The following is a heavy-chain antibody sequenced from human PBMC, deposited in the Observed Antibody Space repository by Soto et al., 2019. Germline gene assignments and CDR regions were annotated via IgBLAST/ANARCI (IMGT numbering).Heavy chain of an antibody. CDR2: ISGSGGST. D-gene: IGHD3-22*01. CDR1: GFTFSSYA. Sequence: EVQLLESGGGLVQPGGSLRLSCAASGFTFSSYAMSWVRQAPGKGLEWVSAISGSGGSTYYADSVKGRFTISRDNSKNTLYLQMNSLRAEDTAVYYCAGATYYYDSSGYYGDYWGHGTLVTVSS. J-gene: IGHJ4*01. V-gene: IGHV3-23*01. CDR3: AGATYYYDSSGYYGDY.